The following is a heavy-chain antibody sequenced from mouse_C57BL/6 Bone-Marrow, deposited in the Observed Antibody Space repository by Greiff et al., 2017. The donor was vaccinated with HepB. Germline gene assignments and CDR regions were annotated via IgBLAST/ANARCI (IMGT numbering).Heavy chain of an antibody. D-gene: IGHD2-10*01. CDR2: ISDGGSYT. J-gene: IGHJ1*03. Sequence: EVKLVESGGGLVKPGGSLKLSCAASGFTFSSYAMPWVRQTPEKRLEWVATISDGGSYTYYPDNVKGRYTISRDNAKNNLYLQMSHLKSEETAMYYCEKGGPTIVTTWYFDVWGTGTTVTVSA. V-gene: IGHV5-4*03. CDR3: EKGGPTIVTTWYFDV. CDR1: GFTFSSYA.